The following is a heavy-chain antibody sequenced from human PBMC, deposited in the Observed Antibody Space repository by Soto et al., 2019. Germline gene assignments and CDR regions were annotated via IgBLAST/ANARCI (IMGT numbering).Heavy chain of an antibody. CDR1: GYTFTSYD. Sequence: ASVKVSCKASGYTFTSYDINWVRQATGQGLEWMGWMNPNSGNTGYAQKFQGRVTMTRNTSISTAYMELSSLRSEDTAVYYCARVRPPRITIFEVVKPQRNWFDPWGQGTLVTVSS. CDR3: ARVRPPRITIFEVVKPQRNWFDP. J-gene: IGHJ5*02. CDR2: MNPNSGNT. D-gene: IGHD3-3*01. V-gene: IGHV1-8*01.